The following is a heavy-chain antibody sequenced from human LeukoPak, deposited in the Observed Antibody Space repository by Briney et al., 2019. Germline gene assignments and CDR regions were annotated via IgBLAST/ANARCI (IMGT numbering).Heavy chain of an antibody. J-gene: IGHJ5*02. Sequence: SGGSLRLSCAASGFTFSSYSMNWVRQAPGKGLEWVSSISSSSSYIYYADSVKGRFTISRDNAKNSLYLQMNSLRAEDTAVYYCARAGHTFIRNNWFDPWGQGTLVTVPS. CDR1: GFTFSSYS. CDR2: ISSSSSYI. V-gene: IGHV3-21*01. D-gene: IGHD2/OR15-2a*01. CDR3: ARAGHTFIRNNWFDP.